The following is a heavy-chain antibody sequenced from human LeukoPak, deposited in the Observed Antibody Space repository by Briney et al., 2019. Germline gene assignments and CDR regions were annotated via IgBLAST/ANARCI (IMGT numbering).Heavy chain of an antibody. CDR2: INPSGGST. Sequence: ASVKVSCKASGYTFTSYYMHWVRQAPGQGLEWMGLINPSGGSTTYAQKFQGRVTMTRDTSTSTVYMELSSLRSEDTAVYYCARGYYHASGSYDLCYWGQGTLVTVSS. CDR1: GYTFTSYY. J-gene: IGHJ4*02. CDR3: ARGYYHASGSYDLCY. D-gene: IGHD3-10*01. V-gene: IGHV1-46*01.